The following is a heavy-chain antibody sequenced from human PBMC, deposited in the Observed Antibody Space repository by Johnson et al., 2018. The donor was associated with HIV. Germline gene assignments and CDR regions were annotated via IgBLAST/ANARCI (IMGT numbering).Heavy chain of an antibody. D-gene: IGHD6-13*01. CDR3: AKEANPYSSSWYGDAFYI. J-gene: IGHJ3*02. CDR2: INWNGGST. Sequence: VQLVESGGGVVQPGRSLRLSCAASGFSFDDYGMSWVRQAPGKGLEWVSNINWNGGSTGYADSVKGRFTISRDSSKNTLYLQMNSLRAEDTAVYYCAKEANPYSSSWYGDAFYIWGQGTMVTVSS. V-gene: IGHV3-20*04. CDR1: GFSFDDYG.